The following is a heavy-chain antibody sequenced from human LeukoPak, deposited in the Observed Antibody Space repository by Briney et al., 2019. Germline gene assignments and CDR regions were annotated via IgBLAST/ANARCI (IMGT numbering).Heavy chain of an antibody. CDR2: INPNSGGT. CDR1: GYTFTDHY. D-gene: IGHD6-13*01. CDR3: VRGGQGAGAPRAYDI. Sequence: ASVKVSCKAFGYTFTDHYIHWLRQAPGQGLEWMGWINPNSGGTNYAQKFQGRVTMTTDTSISTVYMELNRLMSEDTAVYFCVRGGQGAGAPRAYDIWGQGTMVTVSS. J-gene: IGHJ3*02. V-gene: IGHV1-2*02.